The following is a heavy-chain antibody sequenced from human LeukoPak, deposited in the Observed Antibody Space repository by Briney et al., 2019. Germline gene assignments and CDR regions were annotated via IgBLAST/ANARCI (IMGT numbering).Heavy chain of an antibody. J-gene: IGHJ5*02. Sequence: ASVKVSCKASGYTFTGYYMHWVRQAPGQGLEWMGWINPNSGGTNYAQKFQGRVTMTRDTSIRTASMELSRLRSDDTAVYYCARDQDSSGWGENWFDPWGQGTLVTVSS. CDR2: INPNSGGT. D-gene: IGHD6-19*01. V-gene: IGHV1-2*02. CDR3: ARDQDSSGWGENWFDP. CDR1: GYTFTGYY.